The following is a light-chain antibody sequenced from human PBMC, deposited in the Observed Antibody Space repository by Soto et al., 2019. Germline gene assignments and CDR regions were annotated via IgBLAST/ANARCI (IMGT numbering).Light chain of an antibody. V-gene: IGKV3-11*01. CDR3: QHRSIWPVS. Sequence: TQYQGTLSLSLWEIATLSCWASQSVSSYLAWYQQKPGLAPRLLIYDASNRATGIPARFSGSGSGTDFTLTITSLEPEDFAVYYCQHRSIWPVSFGQGTRLAI. J-gene: IGKJ5*01. CDR1: QSVSSY. CDR2: DAS.